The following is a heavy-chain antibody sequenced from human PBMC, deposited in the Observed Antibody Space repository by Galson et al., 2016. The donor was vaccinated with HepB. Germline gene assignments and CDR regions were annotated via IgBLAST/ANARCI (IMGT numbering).Heavy chain of an antibody. V-gene: IGHV3-7*01. J-gene: IGHJ4*02. CDR1: GGSISSYF. CDR2: IIRHEPDT. D-gene: IGHD4-11*01. Sequence: ETLSLTCTVSGGSISSYFWSWIRQPPGKGLEWVTSIIRHEPDTYYVDSVRGRFTISRDNAKNSLYLQMNNLRAEDTAVYYCARDNDYKIDFWGQGTLVTVSS. CDR3: ARDNDYKIDF.